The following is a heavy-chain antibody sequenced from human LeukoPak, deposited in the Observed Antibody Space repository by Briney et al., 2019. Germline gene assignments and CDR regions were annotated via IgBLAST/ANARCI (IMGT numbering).Heavy chain of an antibody. J-gene: IGHJ4*02. CDR2: ISGNGGSK. Sequence: GVLRLSCAASGFTFRSYAMSWVRPAPGKGLAWVSSISGNGGSKYYPDSMKGRFTITRDNSKSTLFLQLNTLTAEDTAIYDCAKDRSYGSGTLYPLFDFRGLGTLVTVSS. D-gene: IGHD3-10*01. CDR1: GFTFRSYA. V-gene: IGHV3-23*01. CDR3: AKDRSYGSGTLYPLFDF.